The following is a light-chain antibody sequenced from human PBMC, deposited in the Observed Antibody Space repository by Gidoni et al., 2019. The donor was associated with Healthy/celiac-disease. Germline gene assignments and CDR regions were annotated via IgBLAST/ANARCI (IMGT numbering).Light chain of an antibody. CDR2: AAS. Sequence: TITCRASQSISSYLNWYQQKPGKAPKLLIYAASSLQSGVPSRFSGSGSGTDFTLNISSLQPEDFATYYCQQSYSTPLTFGGGTKVEIK. V-gene: IGKV1-39*01. J-gene: IGKJ4*01. CDR1: QSISSY. CDR3: QQSYSTPLT.